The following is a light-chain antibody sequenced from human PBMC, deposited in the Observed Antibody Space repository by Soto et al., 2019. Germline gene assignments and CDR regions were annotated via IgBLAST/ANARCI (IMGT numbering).Light chain of an antibody. J-gene: IGLJ2*01. V-gene: IGLV1-40*01. CDR1: SSNIGAGYD. CDR2: GNS. Sequence: QSVLTQPPSVSGAPGQRVTISCTGSSSNIGAGYDVHWYQQLPGTAPKLLIYGNSNRPSGVPDRFSGSKSGTSASLAITGLQAEDEADYYCQSYDSSLSGVVFGGGTKLTRP. CDR3: QSYDSSLSGVV.